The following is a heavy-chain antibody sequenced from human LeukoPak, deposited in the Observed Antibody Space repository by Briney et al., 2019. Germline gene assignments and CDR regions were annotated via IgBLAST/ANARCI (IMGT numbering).Heavy chain of an antibody. J-gene: IGHJ6*03. CDR2: IIPIFGTA. D-gene: IGHD2-2*01. CDR1: RGTFISYA. V-gene: IGHV1-69*05. CDR3: ARGVPAAMDYYYYSMDV. Sequence: ASVKVSCKASRGTFISYAISGVRQAPGQGLEWMGGIIPIFGTADYPQKFRARVTITTDESTSTAYRELSSLRSEDTAVYYCARGVPAAMDYYYYSMDVGGKGTTVTVSS.